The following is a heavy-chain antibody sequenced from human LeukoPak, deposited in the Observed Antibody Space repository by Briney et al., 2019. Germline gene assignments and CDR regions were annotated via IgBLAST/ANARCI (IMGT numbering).Heavy chain of an antibody. D-gene: IGHD1-7*01. Sequence: PGGSLRLSCAASGFAFSSYSMNWVRQAPGKGLEWVSSISSSSSYIYYTDSVKGRFTISRDNAKNTLYLQMNSLRVEDTAVYYCVRALTGTDDFWGQGTLVTVSS. CDR3: VRALTGTDDF. J-gene: IGHJ4*02. V-gene: IGHV3-21*01. CDR1: GFAFSSYS. CDR2: ISSSSSYI.